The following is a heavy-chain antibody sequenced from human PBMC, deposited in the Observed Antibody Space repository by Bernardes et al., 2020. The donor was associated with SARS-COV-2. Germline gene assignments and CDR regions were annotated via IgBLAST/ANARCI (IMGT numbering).Heavy chain of an antibody. D-gene: IGHD2-8*01. V-gene: IGHV3-74*01. CDR3: ARDLGYCTNGVCSP. J-gene: IGHJ5*02. CDR2: INPDGSST. Sequence: GSLRPSCAASGFTFSSPWMHWVRQIPGKGLVWVSRINPDGSSTSYADSVKGRFTISRDNAKNTLFLQMNSLRAEDTAMYYCARDLGYCTNGVCSPWGQGTLVTVSS. CDR1: GFTFSSPW.